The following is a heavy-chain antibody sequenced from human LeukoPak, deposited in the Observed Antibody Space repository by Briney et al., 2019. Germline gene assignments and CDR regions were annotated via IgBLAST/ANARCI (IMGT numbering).Heavy chain of an antibody. CDR1: AFTFSTYA. J-gene: IGHJ5*02. CDR2: ISNSGGST. V-gene: IGHV3-64D*06. D-gene: IGHD6-13*01. CDR3: VKGLDTSTWYGNWFDP. Sequence: GGSLRLSCSASAFTFSTYAMHWVRQAPGRSLEHVSVISNSGGSTYYADSVKGRFTISRDNSKNTLYLQMSSLRPEDTAVYHCVKGLDTSTWYGNWFDPWGQGTLVTVCS.